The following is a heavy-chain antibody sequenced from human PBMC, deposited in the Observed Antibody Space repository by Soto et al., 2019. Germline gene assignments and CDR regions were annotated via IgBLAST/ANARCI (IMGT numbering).Heavy chain of an antibody. CDR2: MNPNTGDT. CDR1: GYTFISYV. Sequence: QVQLVQSGAEVKKPGASVKVSCKASGYTFISYVINWVRQATGQGLEWMGWMNPNTGDTGYAQKFQGRVTLTRNTSINTANLEWSSLRSDDTAVYFCARGDGYIFDYWGQGTLVTVSS. CDR3: ARGDGYIFDY. D-gene: IGHD5-12*01. V-gene: IGHV1-8*01. J-gene: IGHJ4*02.